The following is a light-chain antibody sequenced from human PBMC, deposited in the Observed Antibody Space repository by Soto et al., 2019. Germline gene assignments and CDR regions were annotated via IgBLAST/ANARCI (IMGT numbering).Light chain of an antibody. CDR1: SSDVGNYNL. V-gene: IGLV2-23*02. Sequence: QSVLTQPASVSGSPGQSITISCTGTSSDVGNYNLVSWYQQVPGKVPKLIIYEVIQRPSGVSNRFSGSKSGNTASLTISGLQPEDEGDYYCCSYAGSTALFGGGTTLTVL. J-gene: IGLJ2*01. CDR3: CSYAGSTAL. CDR2: EVI.